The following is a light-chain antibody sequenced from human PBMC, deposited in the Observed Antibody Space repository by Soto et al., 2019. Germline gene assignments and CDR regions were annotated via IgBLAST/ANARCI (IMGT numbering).Light chain of an antibody. V-gene: IGKV1-5*03. Sequence: DIQMTQSPSTLSASVGDRVTITCRASQSISSWLAWYQQKPGKAPKLLIYKAASLESGVPSRFSGSGSGTAFTLTISSLQPDDFATYCCQQYNSYYTFGQGTKLEIK. CDR1: QSISSW. CDR2: KAA. CDR3: QQYNSYYT. J-gene: IGKJ2*01.